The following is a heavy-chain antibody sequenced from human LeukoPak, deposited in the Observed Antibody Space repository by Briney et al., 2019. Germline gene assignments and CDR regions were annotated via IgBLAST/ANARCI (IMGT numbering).Heavy chain of an antibody. CDR1: GFTFSSYG. CDR3: AIHSGSLYFFDY. CDR2: IWYDGSNK. D-gene: IGHD6-13*01. Sequence: GGSLRLSCAASGFTFSSYGMHWVRQAPGKGLEWVAVIWYDGSNKYYADSVKGRFTISRDNSKNTLYLQMNSLRAEDTAVYYCAIHSGSLYFFDYWGQGILVTVSS. J-gene: IGHJ4*02. V-gene: IGHV3-33*01.